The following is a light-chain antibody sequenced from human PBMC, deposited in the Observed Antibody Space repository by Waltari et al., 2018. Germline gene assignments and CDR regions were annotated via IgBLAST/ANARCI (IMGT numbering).Light chain of an antibody. CDR3: QQYGISPWT. J-gene: IGKJ1*01. V-gene: IGKV3-20*01. CDR2: GAS. Sequence: EIVLTQSPGTLSLSPGERATLSCRASQSVSSRDLAWYQQKPGQAPRLLIYGASSRATGIPDRFSGSGSGTDFTLTISRLEPEDFAVYYCQQYGISPWTFGPGTKVEIK. CDR1: QSVSSRD.